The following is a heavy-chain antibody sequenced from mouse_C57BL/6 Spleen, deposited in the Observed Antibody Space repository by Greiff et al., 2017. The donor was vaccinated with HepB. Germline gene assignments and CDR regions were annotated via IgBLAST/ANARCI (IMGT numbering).Heavy chain of an antibody. J-gene: IGHJ1*03. V-gene: IGHV1-82*01. CDR1: GYAFSSSW. CDR3: ARDYGSSYGYFDV. Sequence: VQLQQSGPELVKPGASVKISCTASGYAFSSSWMNWVKQRPGKGLEWIGRIYPGDGDTNYNGKFKGKATLTADKSSSTAYMQLSSLTSEDSAVYFCARDYGSSYGYFDVWGTGTTVTVSS. CDR2: IYPGDGDT. D-gene: IGHD1-1*01.